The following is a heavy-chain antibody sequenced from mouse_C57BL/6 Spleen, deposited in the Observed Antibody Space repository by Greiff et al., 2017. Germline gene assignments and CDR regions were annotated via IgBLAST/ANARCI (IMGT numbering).Heavy chain of an antibody. Sequence: LQESGAELVRPGASVTLSCKASGYTFTDYEMHWVKQTPVHGLEWIGAIDPETGGTAYNQKFKGKAILTADKSSSTAYMELRSLTSEDSAVYYCTRGGPHYFDYWGQGTTLTVSS. CDR3: TRGGPHYFDY. V-gene: IGHV1-15*01. CDR1: GYTFTDYE. CDR2: IDPETGGT. J-gene: IGHJ2*01.